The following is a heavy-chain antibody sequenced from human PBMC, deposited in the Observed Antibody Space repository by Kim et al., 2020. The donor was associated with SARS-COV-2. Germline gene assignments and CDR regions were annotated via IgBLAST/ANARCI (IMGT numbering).Heavy chain of an antibody. V-gene: IGHV3-30*18. Sequence: GGSLRLSCAASGFTFSSYGMHWVRQAPGKGLEWVAVISYDGSNKYYADSVKGRFTISRDNSKNTLYLQMNSLRAEDTAVYYCAKDRATRYSYGIDYSGQGTLVS. CDR1: GFTFSSYG. J-gene: IGHJ4*02. D-gene: IGHD5-18*01. CDR3: AKDRATRYSYGIDY. CDR2: ISYDGSNK.